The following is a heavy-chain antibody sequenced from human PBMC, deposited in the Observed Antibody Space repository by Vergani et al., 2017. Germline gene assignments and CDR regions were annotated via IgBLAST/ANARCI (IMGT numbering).Heavy chain of an antibody. D-gene: IGHD3-22*01. CDR2: ISVSSGSR. Sequence: EVHLLESGGGLEQPGGSLRLSCAASGFTFSSYAMSWVRQAPGKGLEWVSSISVSSGSRYYADSVKGRFTISRDNSKNTLYLQMNSLRAEDTAVYYCAKDLVYYYYDSSGYTFDAFDIWGQGTMVTVSS. J-gene: IGHJ3*02. V-gene: IGHV3-23*01. CDR1: GFTFSSYA. CDR3: AKDLVYYYYDSSGYTFDAFDI.